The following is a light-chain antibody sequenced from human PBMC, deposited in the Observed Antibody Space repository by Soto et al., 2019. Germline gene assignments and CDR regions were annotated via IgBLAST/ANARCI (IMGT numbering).Light chain of an antibody. CDR1: QSISSW. V-gene: IGKV1-5*01. J-gene: IGKJ3*01. CDR2: DAS. Sequence: DIQMTQSPSTLSASVGDRVTITCRASQSISSWLAWYQQKPVKAPKLLIYDASSLESGVPSRFSGSGSGTEFTLTISSLQSDDFATYYCQQYNSYSSFGTGTKVDIK. CDR3: QQYNSYSS.